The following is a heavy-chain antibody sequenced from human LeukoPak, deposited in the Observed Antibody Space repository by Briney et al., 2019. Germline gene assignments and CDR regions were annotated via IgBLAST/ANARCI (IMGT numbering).Heavy chain of an antibody. CDR3: ARGISGLRPWNWFDP. D-gene: IGHD6-19*01. J-gene: IGHJ5*02. CDR1: GYTFTSYG. Sequence: SVKVSCKASGYTFTSYGISWVRRAPGQGLEWMGGIIPIFGTANYAQKFQGRVTITADESTSTAYMELSSLRSEDTAVYYCARGISGLRPWNWFDPWGQGTLVTVSS. CDR2: IIPIFGTA. V-gene: IGHV1-69*13.